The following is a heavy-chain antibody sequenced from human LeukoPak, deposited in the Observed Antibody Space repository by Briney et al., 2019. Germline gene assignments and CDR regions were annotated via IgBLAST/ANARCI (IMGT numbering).Heavy chain of an antibody. CDR1: GFNFDDYG. V-gene: IGHV3-20*04. J-gene: IGHJ4*02. D-gene: IGHD2-2*01. CDR2: INWNGGST. CDR3: ARIVVVPAATTYYFDY. Sequence: GGSLRLSCAAFGFNFDDYGMSWVRQAPGKGLELVSGINWNGGSTVYADSVKGRVTISSDNAKNSLHLQMNSLRAEDTALYYCARIVVVPAATTYYFDYWGQGTLVTVSS.